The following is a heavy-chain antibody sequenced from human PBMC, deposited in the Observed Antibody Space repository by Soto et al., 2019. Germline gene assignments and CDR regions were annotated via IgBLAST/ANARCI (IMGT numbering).Heavy chain of an antibody. CDR3: ARSSPFTGPIVATIPPPFSADY. CDR1: GGSISSYY. Sequence: PSETLSLTCTVSGGSISSYYWSWIRQPPGKGLEWIGYIYYSGSTNYNPSLKSRVTISVDTSKNQFSLKLSSVTAADTVVYYCARSSPFTGPIVATIPPPFSADYWGQGTLVTVSS. V-gene: IGHV4-59*08. J-gene: IGHJ4*02. CDR2: IYYSGST. D-gene: IGHD5-12*01.